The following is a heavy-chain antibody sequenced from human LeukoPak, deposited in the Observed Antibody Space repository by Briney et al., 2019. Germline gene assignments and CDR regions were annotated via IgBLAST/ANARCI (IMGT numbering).Heavy chain of an antibody. CDR3: ARTRAIAARHYYYYMDV. V-gene: IGHV1-69*05. D-gene: IGHD6-6*01. Sequence: GSSVKVSCKASGGTFSSYAISWVRQAPGQGLEWMGGIIPILGTANYAQKFQGRVTITTDESTSTAYMELSSLRSEDTAVYYCARTRAIAARHYYYYMDVWGKGTTVTVSS. CDR1: GGTFSSYA. CDR2: IIPILGTA. J-gene: IGHJ6*03.